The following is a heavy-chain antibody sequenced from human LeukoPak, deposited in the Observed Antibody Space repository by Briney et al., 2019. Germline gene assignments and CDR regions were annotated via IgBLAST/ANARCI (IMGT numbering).Heavy chain of an antibody. Sequence: GASVKVSCKAPGYIFTSYYMHWVRQAPGQGLEWMGIINPSSGSTSYAQKFQDRVKMTRDTSRSTVYMELSSLRSEDTAVYYCARRAGDHYYFDYWGQGTLVTVSS. CDR2: INPSSGST. CDR3: ARRAGDHYYFDY. D-gene: IGHD7-27*01. CDR1: GYIFTSYY. J-gene: IGHJ4*02. V-gene: IGHV1-46*01.